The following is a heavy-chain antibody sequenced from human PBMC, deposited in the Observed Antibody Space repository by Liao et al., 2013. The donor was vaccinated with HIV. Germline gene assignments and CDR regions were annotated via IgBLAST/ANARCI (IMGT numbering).Heavy chain of an antibody. CDR1: GAASTSYY. CDR2: FFYTGTS. J-gene: IGHJ5*02. V-gene: IGHV4-59*01. Sequence: QVQLLESGPGQVKPSETLSLTCSVSGAASTSYYWSWIRQSPGKGLEWIGYFFYTGTSAYNPSLKSRVTISLDASTNRVSLTLRSVTAADTAVYYCARDLMIRGLRPGVPYNWFDLWGPGILVTVSS. D-gene: IGHD3-16*01. CDR3: ARDLMIRGLRPGVPYNWFDL.